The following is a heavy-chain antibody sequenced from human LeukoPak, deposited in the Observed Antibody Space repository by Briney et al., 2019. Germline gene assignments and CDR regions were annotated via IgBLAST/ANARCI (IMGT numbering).Heavy chain of an antibody. CDR2: IYYSGST. J-gene: IGHJ5*02. D-gene: IGHD2-2*01. V-gene: IGHV4-59*01. CDR3: ARDLGYCSSTSCYPWFDP. Sequence: PSETLSLTCTVSGGSISSYYWSWIRQPPGKGLEWIGYIYYSGSTNYNPSLTSRVTMSVDTSKNQFSLKLSSVTAADTAIYYCARDLGYCSSTSCYPWFDPWGQGTLVTVSS. CDR1: GGSISSYY.